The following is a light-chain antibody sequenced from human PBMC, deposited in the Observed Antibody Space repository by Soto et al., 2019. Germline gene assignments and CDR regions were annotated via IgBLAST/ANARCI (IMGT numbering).Light chain of an antibody. J-gene: IGKJ5*01. V-gene: IGKV1-9*01. Sequence: DIQLTQSPSFLSASVGDRVTITCRASQAIDTYLAWYQQKPGKAPTLLIYAASLLQSGVPPRFSGSGSGTECTLTINSLQPEDFASYSFQQLNTFTFIFGPGTRLEIK. CDR2: AAS. CDR1: QAIDTY. CDR3: QQLNTFTFI.